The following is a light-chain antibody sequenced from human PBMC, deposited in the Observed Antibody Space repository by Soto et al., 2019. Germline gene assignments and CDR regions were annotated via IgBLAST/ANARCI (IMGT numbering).Light chain of an antibody. CDR1: QSVNFY. V-gene: IGKV3-20*01. CDR2: DAS. Sequence: EIVLTQSPGSLSLSPGERATLSCRASQSVNFYLAWYQQKPGQAPRLLISDASGRATDVPDRFSGSGSGTDFTLTISSLEPEDFAVYYCQQYGSSSWTFGQGTKVDIK. J-gene: IGKJ1*01. CDR3: QQYGSSSWT.